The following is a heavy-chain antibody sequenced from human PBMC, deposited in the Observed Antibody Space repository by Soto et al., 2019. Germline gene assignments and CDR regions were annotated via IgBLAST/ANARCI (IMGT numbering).Heavy chain of an antibody. D-gene: IGHD1-1*01. CDR1: GFTFDDYA. CDR3: AKGNTATGNRDWLDP. Sequence: GGSLRLSCAASGFTFDDYAMHWVRQTPGKGLKWVSRISWDSDNIAYADSVKGRFTISRDNAKNSLYLQMNSLRPEDTALYYCAKGNTATGNRDWLDPWGQGTLVTVSS. V-gene: IGHV3-9*01. J-gene: IGHJ5*02. CDR2: ISWDSDNI.